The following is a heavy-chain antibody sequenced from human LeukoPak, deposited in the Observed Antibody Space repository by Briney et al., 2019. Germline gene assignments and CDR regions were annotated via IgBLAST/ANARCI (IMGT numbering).Heavy chain of an antibody. CDR3: ARDRTLGGCSGGSCYVYYYGMDV. CDR1: GFTFSSYE. CDR2: ISSRGSTI. Sequence: PGGSLRLSCAASGFTFSSYEMNWVRQAPGKGLEWVSYISSRGSTIYYADSVKGRFTISRDNAKNSLYLQMNSLRAEDTAVYYCARDRTLGGCSGGSCYVYYYGMDVWGQGTTVTVSS. V-gene: IGHV3-48*03. J-gene: IGHJ6*02. D-gene: IGHD2-15*01.